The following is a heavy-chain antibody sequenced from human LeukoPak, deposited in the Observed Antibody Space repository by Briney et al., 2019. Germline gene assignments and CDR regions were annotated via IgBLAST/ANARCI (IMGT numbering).Heavy chain of an antibody. CDR3: AKDWFGGSYKRRYFQH. J-gene: IGHJ1*01. CDR1: GFTFSSYA. D-gene: IGHD1-26*01. Sequence: GGSLRLSCAASGFTFSSYAMSWVRQAPGKGLEWVSAISGSGGSTNYADSVKGRFTISRDNSKNTLYLQMNSLSAEDTAVYYCAKDWFGGSYKRRYFQHWGQGTLVTVSS. V-gene: IGHV3-23*01. CDR2: ISGSGGST.